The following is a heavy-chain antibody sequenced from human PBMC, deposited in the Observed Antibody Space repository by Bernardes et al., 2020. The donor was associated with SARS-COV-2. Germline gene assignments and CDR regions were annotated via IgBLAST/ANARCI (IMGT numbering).Heavy chain of an antibody. V-gene: IGHV3-48*03. CDR3: AGGTEVGDYGTPGRY. J-gene: IGHJ4*02. Sequence: GGSLRLSCAASGFTFSSYEMNWVRQAPGKGLEWVSYISSSGDTIYYADSVEGRFTVSRDNAKNSLYLQMNGLRAEDTAVYYCAGGTEVGDYGTPGRYWGQGTLVTVSS. CDR1: GFTFSSYE. D-gene: IGHD4-17*01. CDR2: ISSSGDTI.